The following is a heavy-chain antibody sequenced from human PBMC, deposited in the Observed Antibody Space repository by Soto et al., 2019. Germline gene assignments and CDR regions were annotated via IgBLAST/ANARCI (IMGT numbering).Heavy chain of an antibody. CDR1: GFTFSDYG. CDR3: AKGLTRSGPPLFGY. Sequence: QVQLVESGGGVVQPGRSLRLSCAASGFTFSDYGMHWVRQSPGKGLEWVAVISYDGTFKYYAVSVKGRFTISRDNSSNTLYLQMNSLSAEDTAVYYWAKGLTRSGPPLFGYWGQGTLVTVSS. CDR2: ISYDGTFK. J-gene: IGHJ4*02. V-gene: IGHV3-30*18. D-gene: IGHD2-2*01.